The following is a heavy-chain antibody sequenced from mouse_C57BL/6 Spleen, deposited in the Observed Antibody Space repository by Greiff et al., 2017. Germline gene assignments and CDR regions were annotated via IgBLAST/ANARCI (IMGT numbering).Heavy chain of an antibody. V-gene: IGHV1-9*01. D-gene: IGHD2-1*01. CDR1: GYTFTGYW. CDR2: ILPGSGST. Sequence: VKLMESGAELMKPGASVKLSCKATGYTFTGYWIEWVKQRPGHGLEWIGEILPGSGSTNYNEKFKGKATFTADTSSNPAYMQLSSLTTEDSAIYYCARRGASSYYGNSYYFDYWGQGTTLTVSS. J-gene: IGHJ2*01. CDR3: ARRGASSYYGNSYYFDY.